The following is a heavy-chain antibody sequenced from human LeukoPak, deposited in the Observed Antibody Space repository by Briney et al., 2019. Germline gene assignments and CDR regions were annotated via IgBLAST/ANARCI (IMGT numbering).Heavy chain of an antibody. D-gene: IGHD6-19*01. V-gene: IGHV4-59*08. J-gene: IGHJ4*02. Sequence: SETLSLTCTVSGCSISSYYWSWIRQSPGKGLEWIGYIYYSGRTNYNPSLKSRVTISVDTSKNQFSLKLSSVTAADTAVYYCARHVEQWLTPFDYWGQGTLVTVSS. CDR3: ARHVEQWLTPFDY. CDR1: GCSISSYY. CDR2: IYYSGRT.